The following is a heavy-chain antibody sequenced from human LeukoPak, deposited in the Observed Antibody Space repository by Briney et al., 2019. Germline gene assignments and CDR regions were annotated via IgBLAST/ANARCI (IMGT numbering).Heavy chain of an antibody. CDR1: SGSISIDNYY. D-gene: IGHD3-10*01. J-gene: IGHJ4*02. V-gene: IGHV3-66*01. CDR2: IYSGGST. CDR3: ARDGGSGNFDY. Sequence: ETLSLTCTVSSGSISIDNYYWAWLRQPPGNGLEWVSVIYSGGSTYYADSVKGRFTISRDNSKNTLYLQMNSLRAEDTAVYYCARDGGSGNFDYWGQGTLVTVSS.